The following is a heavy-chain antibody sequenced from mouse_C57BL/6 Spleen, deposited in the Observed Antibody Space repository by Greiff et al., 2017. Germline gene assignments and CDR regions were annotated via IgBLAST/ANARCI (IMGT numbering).Heavy chain of an antibody. CDR2: IDPENGDT. CDR3: TTTMVMDY. J-gene: IGHJ4*01. V-gene: IGHV14-4*01. D-gene: IGHD1-1*02. CDR1: GFNIKDDY. Sequence: EVKLQESGAELVRPGASVKLSCTASGFNIKDDYMHWVKQRPEQGLEWIGWIDPENGDTEYASKFQGKATITADPSSNTAYLQLSSLTSEDTAVYYCTTTMVMDYWGQGTSVTVSS.